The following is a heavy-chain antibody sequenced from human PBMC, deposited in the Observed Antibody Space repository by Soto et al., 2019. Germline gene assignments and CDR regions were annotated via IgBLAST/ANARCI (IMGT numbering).Heavy chain of an antibody. D-gene: IGHD1-26*01. Sequence: GGSLRVSCAASGFTFISCAMGWVRQAPWKGLEWVSDIIDSGGSTYYADAVKGRFTISRDNSKSTLYLQMNSLRAEDTAVYYCGKGRSYYYYYGVDVWGQGTTVTVSS. CDR1: GFTFISCA. CDR2: IIDSGGST. V-gene: IGHV3-23*01. CDR3: GKGRSYYYYYGVDV. J-gene: IGHJ6*02.